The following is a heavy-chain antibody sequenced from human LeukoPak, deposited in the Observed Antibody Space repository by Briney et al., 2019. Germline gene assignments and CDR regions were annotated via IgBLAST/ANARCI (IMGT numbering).Heavy chain of an antibody. V-gene: IGHV1-69*01. CDR1: GGTFSSYA. J-gene: IGHJ4*02. CDR2: IIPIFGTA. Sequence: VSCKASGGTFSSYAISWVRQAPGQGLEWMGGIIPIFGTANYAQKFQGRVTITADESTSTAYMKLSSLRSEDTAVYYCAREGTYFDYWGQGTLVTVSS. D-gene: IGHD3-10*01. CDR3: AREGTYFDY.